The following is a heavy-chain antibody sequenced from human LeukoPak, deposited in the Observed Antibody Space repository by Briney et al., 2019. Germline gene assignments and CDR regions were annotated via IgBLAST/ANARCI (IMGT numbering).Heavy chain of an antibody. J-gene: IGHJ4*02. CDR2: IYYSGST. CDR1: GGSISSYY. Sequence: PSETLSLTCTVSGGSISSYYWNWIRQPPGKGLEWIGYIYYSGSTNYNPSLKSRVTISVDTSKNQFSLKLSSVTAADTAVYYCAQYSGWSYYFDYWGQGTLVTVSS. CDR3: AQYSGWSYYFDY. V-gene: IGHV4-59*01. D-gene: IGHD6-19*01.